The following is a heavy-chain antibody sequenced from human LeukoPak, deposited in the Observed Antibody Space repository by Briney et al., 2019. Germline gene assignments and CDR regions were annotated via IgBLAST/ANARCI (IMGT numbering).Heavy chain of an antibody. CDR2: ISGSCGST. V-gene: IGHV3-23*01. CDR1: GFTFSSYA. D-gene: IGHD3-3*01. CDR3: ARSGLDWGFLEWSTSNYYYYMDV. Sequence: PGGSLRLSCAASGFTFSSYAMSWVRQAPGKGLEWVSAISGSCGSTYYADSVKGRFTISRDNAKNSLYLQMNSLRAEDTAVCYCARSGLDWGFLEWSTSNYYYYMDVWGKGTTVTVSS. J-gene: IGHJ6*03.